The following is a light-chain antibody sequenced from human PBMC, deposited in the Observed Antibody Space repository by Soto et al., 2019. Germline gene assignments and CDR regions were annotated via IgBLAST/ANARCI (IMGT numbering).Light chain of an antibody. V-gene: IGKV1-39*01. Sequence: DIQMTQSPSSMSASVGDRVTITCRARKSISTYLNWYQQKPAKAPKLLIYAASSLQSGVPANFSGSGSGTDFTLTISSLQPENFATYYCQQSFTTPHTFGQGTKLEIK. J-gene: IGKJ2*01. CDR2: AAS. CDR3: QQSFTTPHT. CDR1: KSISTY.